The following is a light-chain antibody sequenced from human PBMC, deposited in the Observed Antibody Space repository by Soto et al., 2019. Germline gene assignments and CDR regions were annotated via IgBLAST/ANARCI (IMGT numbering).Light chain of an antibody. J-gene: IGKJ1*01. CDR2: AAS. CDR3: QQYYSYPPWT. Sequence: AIRMTQSPSSFSASTGDRVTITCRASQSISSYLAWYQQKPGKAPKLLIYAASTLQSGVPSRFSGRGSGTDFTLASTCLQSEDFATYYCQQYYSYPPWTCGQGTKVEIK. V-gene: IGKV1-8*01. CDR1: QSISSY.